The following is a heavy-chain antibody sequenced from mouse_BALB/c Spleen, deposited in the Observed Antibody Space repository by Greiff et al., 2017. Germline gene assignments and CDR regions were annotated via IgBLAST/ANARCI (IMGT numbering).Heavy chain of an antibody. D-gene: IGHD2-4*01. CDR3: ARGGTMITTADY. V-gene: IGHV1S135*01. CDR2: IDPFNGGT. Sequence: VQLQQSGPELMKPGASVKISCKASGYSFTSYYMHWVKQSHGKSLEWIGYIDPFNGGTSYNQKFKGKATLTVDKSSSTAYMHLSSLTSEDSAVYYCARGGTMITTADYWGQGTSVTVSS. CDR1: GYSFTSYY. J-gene: IGHJ4*01.